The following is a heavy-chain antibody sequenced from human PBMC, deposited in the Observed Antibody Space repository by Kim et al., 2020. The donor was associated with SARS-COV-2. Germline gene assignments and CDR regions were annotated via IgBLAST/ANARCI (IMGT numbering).Heavy chain of an antibody. V-gene: IGHV3-7*04. J-gene: IGHJ4*02. D-gene: IGHD5-12*01. CDR3: ARGNSGYEYFDY. Sequence: VCSAKGRFTIPRDNAKNSLYLQMNSLRAEDTAVYYCARGNSGYEYFDYWGQGTLVTVSS.